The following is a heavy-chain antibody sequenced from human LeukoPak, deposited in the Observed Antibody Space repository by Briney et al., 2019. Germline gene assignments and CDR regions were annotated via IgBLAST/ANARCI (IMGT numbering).Heavy chain of an antibody. D-gene: IGHD6-13*01. J-gene: IGHJ2*01. V-gene: IGHV5-51*01. CDR3: ARPSGYSSSWYEGLWYFDL. CDR2: IYPGDSDT. Sequence: GESLKISCKGSGYSFTSYWIGWVRQMPGKGLEWMGIIYPGDSDTRYSPSFQGQVTISADKSISTAYLQWSSLKASDTAMYYCARPSGYSSSWYEGLWYFDLWGRGTLVTVSS. CDR1: GYSFTSYW.